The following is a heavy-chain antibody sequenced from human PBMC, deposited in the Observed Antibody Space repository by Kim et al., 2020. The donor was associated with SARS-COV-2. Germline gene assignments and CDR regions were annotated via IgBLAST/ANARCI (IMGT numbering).Heavy chain of an antibody. J-gene: IGHJ4*02. V-gene: IGHV4-59*13. CDR3: ARGPAGSTVDRRGLLGY. Sequence: SETLSLTCTVSGSSISSYYWSWIRHPPGKGLEWIGYIEYSGSTYYNPSLKSRLTISVDTSKSQFSLSLRSVTAADTAVYYCARGPAGSTVDRRGLLGYWGQGTLVTVSS. CDR1: GSSISSYY. CDR2: IEYSGST. D-gene: IGHD3-22*01.